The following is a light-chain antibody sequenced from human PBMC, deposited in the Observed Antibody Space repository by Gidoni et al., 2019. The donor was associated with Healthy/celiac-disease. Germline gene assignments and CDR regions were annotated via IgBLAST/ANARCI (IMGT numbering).Light chain of an antibody. CDR1: QSVSSY. Sequence: EIVLTQSPATLSLSPGERATLSCRASQSVSSYLAWYQQKPGQAPRPLIYDASNRATGIPARFSGSVSGTDFTLTISSLEPEDFAVYYCQQRSNWPPLTVGGGTKVEIK. CDR2: DAS. V-gene: IGKV3-11*01. J-gene: IGKJ4*01. CDR3: QQRSNWPPLT.